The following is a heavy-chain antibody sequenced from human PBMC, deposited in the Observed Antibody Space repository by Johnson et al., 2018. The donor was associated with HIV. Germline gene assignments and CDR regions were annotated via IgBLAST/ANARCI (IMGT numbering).Heavy chain of an antibody. CDR1: GFTVSSIY. J-gene: IGHJ3*02. CDR2: IKQDGSEK. Sequence: EQLVESGGGLVQPGGSLRLSCADSGFTVSSIYMSWVRQAPGKGLEWVANIKQDGSEKYYVDSVKGRFTISRDNAKNSLYLQMNSLRAEDTAGYYCARGGPIAVETTGAFDIWGQGTMVTVSP. V-gene: IGHV3-7*04. CDR3: ARGGPIAVETTGAFDI. D-gene: IGHD6-19*01.